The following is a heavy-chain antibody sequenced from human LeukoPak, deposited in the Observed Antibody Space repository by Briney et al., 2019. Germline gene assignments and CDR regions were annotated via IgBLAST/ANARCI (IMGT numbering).Heavy chain of an antibody. Sequence: GRSLRLSCAASGFTFSSYAMHWVRQAPGKGLEWVAVISYDGSNKYYADSVKGRSTISRDNSKNTLYLQMNSLRPEDTAVYYCPRGSEWDLLGSCDYWGQGTLVTVSS. D-gene: IGHD1-26*01. CDR1: GFTFSSYA. J-gene: IGHJ4*02. CDR3: PRGSEWDLLGSCDY. V-gene: IGHV3-30-3*01. CDR2: ISYDGSNK.